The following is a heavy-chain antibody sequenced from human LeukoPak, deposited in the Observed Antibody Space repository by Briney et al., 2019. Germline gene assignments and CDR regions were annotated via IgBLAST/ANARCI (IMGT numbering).Heavy chain of an antibody. CDR1: GGSISSGDYY. J-gene: IGHJ4*02. Sequence: SETLSLTCTVSGGSISSGDYYWSWIRQPSGKGLEWIGYIYYSGSTYYNPSLKSRVTISVDTSKNQFSLKLSSVTAADTAVYYCARRYYYGSGIDYWGQGTLVTVSS. D-gene: IGHD3-10*01. CDR2: IYYSGST. V-gene: IGHV4-30-4*01. CDR3: ARRYYYGSGIDY.